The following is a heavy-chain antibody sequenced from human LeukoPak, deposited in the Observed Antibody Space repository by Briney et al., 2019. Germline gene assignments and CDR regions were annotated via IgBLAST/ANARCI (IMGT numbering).Heavy chain of an antibody. Sequence: PGGSLRLSCAASGFTFSSYWMSWVRQAPGKGLEWVGRIKSYGSGGTIDYFAPVKGRFTISRDDSKNMVYLQMNSLKTEDSAVYYCTWIRKALGGFDTWGQGTMVTVSS. CDR3: TWIRKALGGFDT. V-gene: IGHV3-15*01. D-gene: IGHD5-18*01. CDR2: IKSYGSGGTI. CDR1: GFTFSSYW. J-gene: IGHJ3*02.